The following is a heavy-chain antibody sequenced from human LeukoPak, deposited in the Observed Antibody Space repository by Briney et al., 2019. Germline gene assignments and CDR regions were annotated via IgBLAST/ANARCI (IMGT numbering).Heavy chain of an antibody. V-gene: IGHV3-21*01. CDR3: ARVAKYSSGRGIFDY. CDR1: GFTFSSYS. D-gene: IGHD6-19*01. Sequence: GGSLRLSCATSGFTFSSYSMNWVRQAPGKGLEWVSSISSSSSYIYYADSVKGRFTISRDNAKNSLYLQMNSLRAEDTAVYYCARVAKYSSGRGIFDYWGQGTLVTVSS. CDR2: ISSSSSYI. J-gene: IGHJ4*02.